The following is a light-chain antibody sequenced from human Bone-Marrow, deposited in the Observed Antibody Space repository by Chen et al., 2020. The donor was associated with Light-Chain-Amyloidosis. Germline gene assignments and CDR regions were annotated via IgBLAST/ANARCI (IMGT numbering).Light chain of an antibody. V-gene: IGLV3-21*02. CDR1: NIGSTS. J-gene: IGLJ3*02. CDR2: DDS. Sequence: SYVLTQPSSVSVAPGQTATIACGGNNIGSTSVHWYQQTPGQAPLLVVNDDSARPSGIPERLSGSNSGNTATLTISRVEAGDEADYYCQVWDRSSDRPVFGGGTKLTVL. CDR3: QVWDRSSDRPV.